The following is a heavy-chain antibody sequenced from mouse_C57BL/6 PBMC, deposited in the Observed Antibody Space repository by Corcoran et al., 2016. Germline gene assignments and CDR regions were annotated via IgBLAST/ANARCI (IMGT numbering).Heavy chain of an antibody. CDR3: ARGGMWDLDY. CDR1: GYTFTDYY. CDR2: INPNNGGT. D-gene: IGHD4-1*01. J-gene: IGHJ2*01. V-gene: IGHV1-26*01. Sequence: EVPLHQSGPELVKPGASVKISCHASGYTFTDYYMNWVKQSPGKSLEWIGDINPNNGGTSYTQKFKGKVTLTVDKSSSTAYMALRSLTSEDSAVNYCARGGMWDLDYWGQGTTLTVSA.